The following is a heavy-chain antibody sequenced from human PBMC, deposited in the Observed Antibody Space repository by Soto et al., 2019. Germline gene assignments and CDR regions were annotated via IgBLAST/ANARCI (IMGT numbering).Heavy chain of an antibody. CDR1: GFTFSGLD. Sequence: GGSLRLSCEASGFTFSGLDMHWVRQPTGKGLEWVSTIGTAGDTYYAVSVKGRFTISRDNAKNSLSLQMNSLRAGDTAIYYCVKGISYGYDFLDYWGQGTLVTVSS. CDR2: IGTAGDT. V-gene: IGHV3-13*01. D-gene: IGHD5-18*01. CDR3: VKGISYGYDFLDY. J-gene: IGHJ4*02.